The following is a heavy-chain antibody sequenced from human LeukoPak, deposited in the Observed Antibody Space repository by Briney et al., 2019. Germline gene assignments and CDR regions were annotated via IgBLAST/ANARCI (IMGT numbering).Heavy chain of an antibody. V-gene: IGHV3-64D*06. CDR1: GFVFSDYA. J-gene: IGHJ4*02. Sequence: GGSLRLSCSASGFVFSDYAMHWARQAPGKGLEYLSGISGNGVATYYVDSVQGRFTVSRDNSKTTLYLQINSLRREDTAFYYCIKDRSSSGWDFDSWCQGTLLTVSS. D-gene: IGHD6-19*01. CDR2: ISGNGVAT. CDR3: IKDRSSSGWDFDS.